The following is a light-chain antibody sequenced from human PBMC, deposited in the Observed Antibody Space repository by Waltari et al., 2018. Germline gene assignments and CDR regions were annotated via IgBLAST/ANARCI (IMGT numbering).Light chain of an antibody. CDR1: SPNIGNNY. CDR2: DNN. V-gene: IGLV1-51*01. J-gene: IGLJ3*02. Sequence: QSVLTQPPSVSAAPGQQVTISCSGSSPNIGNNYVSWSQQLPGTAPKLLIYDNNKRPSGIPDRFSGSKSGTSATLGITGLQTGDEADYYCGTWDSSLSAGWVFGGGTKLTVL. CDR3: GTWDSSLSAGWV.